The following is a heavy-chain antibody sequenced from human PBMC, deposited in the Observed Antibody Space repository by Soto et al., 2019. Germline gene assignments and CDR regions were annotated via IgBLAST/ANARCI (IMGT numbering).Heavy chain of an antibody. CDR3: ATGVMWMGYSTVGA. V-gene: IGHV1-69*01. Sequence: QVQLVQSGAEVKKPGSSVKVSCKASGGSFGNSAINWVRQTPGQGLEWLGGFIPVYRTLNYAQKFQGRVTITADQSTGTAYMTLSSLASDDTAVYYGATGVMWMGYSTVGAWGQVTRCNVSS. J-gene: IGHJ5*01. CDR1: GGSFGNSA. D-gene: IGHD2-8*02. CDR2: FIPVYRTL.